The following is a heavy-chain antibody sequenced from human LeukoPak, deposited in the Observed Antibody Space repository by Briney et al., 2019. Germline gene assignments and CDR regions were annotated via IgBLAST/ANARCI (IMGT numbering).Heavy chain of an antibody. D-gene: IGHD5-24*01. V-gene: IGHV3-21*01. J-gene: IGHJ4*02. Sequence: GGSLRLSCAASGFTFSSYSMNWVRQAPGKGLEWVSSISSSSSYIYHADSVKGRFTISRDNAKNSLYLQMNSLRAEDTAVYYCARDKVQLPFDYWGQGTLVTVSS. CDR1: GFTFSSYS. CDR3: ARDKVQLPFDY. CDR2: ISSSSSYI.